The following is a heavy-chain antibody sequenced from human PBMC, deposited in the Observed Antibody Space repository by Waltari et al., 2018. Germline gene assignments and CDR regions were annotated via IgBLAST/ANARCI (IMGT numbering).Heavy chain of an antibody. J-gene: IGHJ6*03. V-gene: IGHV3-30*18. CDR1: GFTFSDYG. D-gene: IGHD4-17*01. CDR2: IWHDGSNK. Sequence: QVQLVESGGGVVQPGRSLRLSCAASGFTFSDYGMHWVRQTPGKGLGWVAVIWHDGSNKYYADSVKGRFTISRDNSKNTLYLQMNSLRPEDTAMYFCAKDTGRYYYYMDVWGKGTTVTVSS. CDR3: AKDTGRYYYYMDV.